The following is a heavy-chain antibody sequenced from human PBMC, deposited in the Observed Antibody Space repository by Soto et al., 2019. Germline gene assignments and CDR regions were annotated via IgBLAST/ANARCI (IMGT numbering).Heavy chain of an antibody. J-gene: IGHJ4*02. V-gene: IGHV4-39*01. CDR2: LYYSWST. CDR1: GGSISSSSYY. CDR3: PRQTHPGYGSSTSCYTFYYFDY. Sequence: SETLSLTCTVSGGSISSSSYYLGWIRHPPGKGLEWIGSLYYSWSTYHNPSLKSRVTISVDTSKNQFSLKLSSVTAADTAVYYCPRQTHPGYGSSTSCYTFYYFDYWGQGTMVTVSS. D-gene: IGHD2-2*02.